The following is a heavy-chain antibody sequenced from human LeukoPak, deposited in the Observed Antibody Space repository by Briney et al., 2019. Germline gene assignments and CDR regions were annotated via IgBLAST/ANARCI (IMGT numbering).Heavy chain of an antibody. Sequence: PSETLSLTCTVSGGSISSSSYYWGWIRQPPGKGLEWIGEINHSGSTNYNPSLKSRVTISVDTSKNQFSLKLSSVTAADTAVYYCARRGYFYYYYMDVWGKGTTVTISS. CDR1: GGSISSSSYY. J-gene: IGHJ6*03. CDR3: ARRGYFYYYYMDV. CDR2: INHSGST. V-gene: IGHV4-39*07. D-gene: IGHD3-10*01.